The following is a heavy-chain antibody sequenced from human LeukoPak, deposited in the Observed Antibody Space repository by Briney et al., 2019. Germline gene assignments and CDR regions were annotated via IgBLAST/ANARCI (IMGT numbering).Heavy chain of an antibody. Sequence: ASVKVSCKASGYTFTGSYMHWVRQALGQGLEWMGWINPNSGGTNYAQKFQGRVTMTRDTSISTAYMELSRLRFDDTAVYYCARDSKGIAAAGTPPYNWFDPWGQGTLVTVSS. CDR1: GYTFTGSY. CDR2: INPNSGGT. CDR3: ARDSKGIAAAGTPPYNWFDP. D-gene: IGHD6-13*01. V-gene: IGHV1-2*02. J-gene: IGHJ5*02.